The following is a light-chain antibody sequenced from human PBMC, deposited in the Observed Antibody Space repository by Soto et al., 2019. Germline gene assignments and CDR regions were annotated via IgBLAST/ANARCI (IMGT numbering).Light chain of an antibody. J-gene: IGKJ1*01. Sequence: DIVMTQSPDSLAVSLGERATINCKSSQSVLYSSNNKNDLTWYQQKLGQPPKLLIYWASTRESGVPDRFSGSGSGTDFTLTINSLQAEDVAVYYCQQYYSTPWTFGQGTKVEIK. V-gene: IGKV4-1*01. CDR2: WAS. CDR3: QQYYSTPWT. CDR1: QSVLYSSNNKND.